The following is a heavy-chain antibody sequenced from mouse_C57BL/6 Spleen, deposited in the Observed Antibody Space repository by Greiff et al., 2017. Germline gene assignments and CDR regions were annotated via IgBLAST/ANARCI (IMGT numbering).Heavy chain of an antibody. Sequence: VQLQQSGAELVRPGASVKLSCTASGFNIKDDYMPWVKQRPEQGLEWIGWIDPENGDTEYASKFQGKATIAADTSSNTAYLQLSSLTSEDTAVYYCTTRCNYDWYFEVWGTGTTVTVSS. CDR2: IDPENGDT. J-gene: IGHJ1*03. V-gene: IGHV14-4*01. CDR1: GFNIKDDY. CDR3: TTRCNYDWYFEV. D-gene: IGHD2-1*01.